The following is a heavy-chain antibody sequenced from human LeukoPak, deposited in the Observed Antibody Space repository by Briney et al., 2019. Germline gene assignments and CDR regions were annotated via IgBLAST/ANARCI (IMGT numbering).Heavy chain of an antibody. CDR1: GFTFSGSA. J-gene: IGHJ6*02. Sequence: PGGSLKLSCAASGFTFSGSAMHWVRQASGKGLEWVGRIRSKANSYATAYAASVKGRFTISRDDSKNTAYLQMNSLKTEDTAVYYCTRQGRASSSGYYPYYYYGMDVWGQGTLVTVSS. D-gene: IGHD3-22*01. CDR2: IRSKANSYAT. CDR3: TRQGRASSSGYYPYYYYGMDV. V-gene: IGHV3-73*01.